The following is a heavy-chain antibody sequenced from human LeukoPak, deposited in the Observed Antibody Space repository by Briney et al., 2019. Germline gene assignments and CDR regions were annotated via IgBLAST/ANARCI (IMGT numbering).Heavy chain of an antibody. V-gene: IGHV3-23*01. CDR2: ISGSAGTT. J-gene: IGHJ4*02. D-gene: IGHD3-22*01. Sequence: PGGSLRLSCAASGFTFSTFAMSWVRQAPGKGLEWVSAISGSAGTTYYADSVKGRFTISRDNAKNSLYLQMNSLRAEDMALYYCTKTARSGWTFDSWGQGTLVTVSS. CDR3: TKTARSGWTFDS. CDR1: GFTFSTFA.